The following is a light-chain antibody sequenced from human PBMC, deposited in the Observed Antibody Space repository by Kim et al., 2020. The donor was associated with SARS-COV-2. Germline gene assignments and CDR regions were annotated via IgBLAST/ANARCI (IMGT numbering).Light chain of an antibody. CDR1: SGSIVSDF. Sequence: GKTVIIGCPRSSGSIVSDFVQWFQQRPGSSPTTVIYEDHKRPSGVPDRFSGSVDSSSNSASLTISGLRTEDEADYYCQSYDDNIWVFGGGTQLTVL. V-gene: IGLV6-57*01. J-gene: IGLJ3*02. CDR3: QSYDDNIWV. CDR2: EDH.